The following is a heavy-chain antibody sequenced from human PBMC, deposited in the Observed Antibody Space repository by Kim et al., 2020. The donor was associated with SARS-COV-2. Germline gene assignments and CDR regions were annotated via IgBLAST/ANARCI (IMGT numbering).Heavy chain of an antibody. V-gene: IGHV3-7*01. CDR1: GFTFNDHW. CDR2: IKQDGSDK. J-gene: IGHJ4*02. D-gene: IGHD6-19*01. Sequence: GGSLRLSCAASGFTFNDHWMTWVRQAPEKGREWVANIKQDGSDKYYADSVKGRFTISRDNAKNVLYVQLDSLRVEDTAVYHCARGRYTSGWYPDYFDYWGQGTLVTVSS. CDR3: ARGRYTSGWYPDYFDY.